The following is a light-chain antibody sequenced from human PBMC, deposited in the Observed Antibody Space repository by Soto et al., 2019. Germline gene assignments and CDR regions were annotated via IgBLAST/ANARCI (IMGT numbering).Light chain of an antibody. J-gene: IGKJ1*01. V-gene: IGKV3-11*01. CDR3: QQRSNWPPT. CDR1: QSVSSY. Sequence: EIVLTQSPATLSSSPGERATLSCRASQSVSSYLAWYQQKPGQAPRLLIYDASNRATGIPARFSGGGSGTDFTLTISSLEPEDFALYYCQQRSNWPPTFGQGTKVEIK. CDR2: DAS.